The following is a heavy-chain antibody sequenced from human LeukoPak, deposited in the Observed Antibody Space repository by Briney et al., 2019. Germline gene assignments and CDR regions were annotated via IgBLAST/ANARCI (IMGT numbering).Heavy chain of an antibody. D-gene: IGHD3-3*01. CDR1: GGIFANYA. CDR2: IIPIFGSG. Sequence: SLRVSSKASGGIFANYAISWGRKAPGQRLEWMGGIIPIFGSGHSAQKFQGRLTITADESTRTTYMELSSLRSEDTAVYYCAKGHDDFRQFDFWGQGTLVIVSS. J-gene: IGHJ4*02. CDR3: AKGHDDFRQFDF. V-gene: IGHV1-69*01.